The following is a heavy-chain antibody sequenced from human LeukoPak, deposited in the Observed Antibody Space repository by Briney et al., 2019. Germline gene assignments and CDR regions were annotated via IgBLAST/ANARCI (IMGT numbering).Heavy chain of an antibody. V-gene: IGHV4-4*07. CDR3: ARDGAGSATPYYMDV. Sequence: SETLSLTCTVSGGSISSYYWSWIRQPAGKGLEWIGRIYTSGSTYYNPSLKSRVTISVDTSKNQFSLKLSSVTAADTAVYYCARDGAGSATPYYMDVWGKGTTVTVSS. CDR1: GGSISSYY. D-gene: IGHD3-10*01. J-gene: IGHJ6*03. CDR2: IYTSGST.